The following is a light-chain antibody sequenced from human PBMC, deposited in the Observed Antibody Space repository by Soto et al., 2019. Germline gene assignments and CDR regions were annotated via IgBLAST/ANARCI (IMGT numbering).Light chain of an antibody. CDR1: QSISRN. Sequence: EIVMTQSPAGLSASPGERATLSCRASQSISRNLAWYQQKPGQAPRLLIYGASTRATGVPARFSGSGSGTDFTLTISRLEPEDFATYYCLQDYNYPRTFGQGTKVDI. V-gene: IGKV3-15*01. J-gene: IGKJ1*01. CDR2: GAS. CDR3: LQDYNYPRT.